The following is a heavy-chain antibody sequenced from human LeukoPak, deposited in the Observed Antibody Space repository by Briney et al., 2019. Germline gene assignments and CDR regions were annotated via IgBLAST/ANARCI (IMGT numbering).Heavy chain of an antibody. CDR3: ARDLYADFWSGSVFDY. CDR1: GFSFSSYA. V-gene: IGHV3-23*01. CDR2: ISGSGGTT. D-gene: IGHD3-3*01. Sequence: GGSLRLSCEASGFSFSSYATSWVRQAPGKGLEWVSGISGSGGTTYYAGSVKGRFTISRDISKNTLYQQMSSLRAGDTAVYYCARDLYADFWSGSVFDYWGRGTLVTVSS. J-gene: IGHJ4*02.